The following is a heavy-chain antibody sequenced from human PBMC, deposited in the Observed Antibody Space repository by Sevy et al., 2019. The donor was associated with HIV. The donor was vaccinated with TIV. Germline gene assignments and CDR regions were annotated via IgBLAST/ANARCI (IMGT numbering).Heavy chain of an antibody. CDR3: ARETDNSARWLDP. CDR1: GFTFNFHG. J-gene: IGHJ5*02. V-gene: IGHV3-30*02. CDR2: IWHDGSNK. Sequence: GGSLRLSCAASGFTFNFHGMHWVRQAPGKGLEWVAFIWHDGSNKYMADSVKGRFTISRDNSKNTLFLQMNSLTVEDTAIYYCARETDNSARWLDPWGQGTLVTISS. D-gene: IGHD4-4*01.